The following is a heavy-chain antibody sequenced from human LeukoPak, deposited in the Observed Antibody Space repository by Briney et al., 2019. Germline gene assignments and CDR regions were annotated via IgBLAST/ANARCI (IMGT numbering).Heavy chain of an antibody. V-gene: IGHV4-4*02. CDR2: IYHSGST. J-gene: IGHJ4*02. CDR3: ARVTPPELTYYFDY. Sequence: PSGTLSLTCAVSGGSISSSNWWSWVRQPPGKGLEWIGEIYHSGSTNYNPSLKSRVTISVDKSKNQFSLKLSSVNAADTAVYYCARVTPPELTYYFDYWGQGTLVTVSS. CDR1: GGSISSSNW. D-gene: IGHD2-21*02.